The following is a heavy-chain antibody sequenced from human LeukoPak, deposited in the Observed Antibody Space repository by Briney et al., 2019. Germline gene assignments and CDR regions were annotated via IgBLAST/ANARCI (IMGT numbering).Heavy chain of an antibody. J-gene: IGHJ6*02. CDR3: AKGGDSYGYEPDYYYYGMDV. V-gene: IGHV3-23*01. Sequence: GGCLRLSWAASGYTFSSYAMSWVRQAPGKGLEWVSAISGSGGSTYYADSVKGRFTISRDNSKNTLYLQMNSLRAEDTAVYYCAKGGDSYGYEPDYYYYGMDVWGQGTTVTVSS. CDR2: ISGSGGST. CDR1: GYTFSSYA. D-gene: IGHD5-18*01.